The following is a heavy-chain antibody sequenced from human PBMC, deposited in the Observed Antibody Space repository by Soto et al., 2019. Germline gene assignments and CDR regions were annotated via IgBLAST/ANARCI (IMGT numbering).Heavy chain of an antibody. Sequence: PGWSLRLSCAASGFTVSSNYMSWVRQAPGKGLEWVSVIYSGGSTYYADSVKGRFTISRDNSKNTLYLQMNSLRAEDTAVYYCARDSLYYDFWSGFGYYGMDVWGQGTTVTVSS. CDR3: ARDSLYYDFWSGFGYYGMDV. D-gene: IGHD3-3*01. CDR1: GFTVSSNY. V-gene: IGHV3-53*01. CDR2: IYSGGST. J-gene: IGHJ6*02.